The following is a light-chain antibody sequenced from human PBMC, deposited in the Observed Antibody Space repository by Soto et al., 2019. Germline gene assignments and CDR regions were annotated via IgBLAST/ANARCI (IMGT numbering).Light chain of an antibody. CDR2: GAS. Sequence: EIVLTQSPGTLSLSPGERATLSCRASQSISSSYLAWYQQKPGQAPRLLIYGASSRATGIPDRFSGSGSGTYFTLTISRLEPEDFAVYYCQQYGRTFGQGTKVDIK. J-gene: IGKJ1*01. CDR1: QSISSSY. CDR3: QQYGRT. V-gene: IGKV3-20*01.